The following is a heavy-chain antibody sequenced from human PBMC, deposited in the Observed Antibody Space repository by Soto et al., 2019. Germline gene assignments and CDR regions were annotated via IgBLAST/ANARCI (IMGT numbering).Heavy chain of an antibody. Sequence: GSLRLSCAASGFTFSSYGMHWVRQAPGKGLEWVAVIWYDGSNKYYADSVKGRFTISRDNSKNTLYLQMNSLRAEDTAVYYCARDLSTGDTWFDPWGQGTLVTVSS. V-gene: IGHV3-33*08. CDR3: ARDLSTGDTWFDP. D-gene: IGHD3-16*01. CDR2: IWYDGSNK. CDR1: GFTFSSYG. J-gene: IGHJ5*02.